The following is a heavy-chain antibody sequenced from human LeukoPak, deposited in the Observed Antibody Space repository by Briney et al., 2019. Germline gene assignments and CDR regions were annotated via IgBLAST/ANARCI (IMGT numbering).Heavy chain of an antibody. V-gene: IGHV4-38-2*02. CDR2: IYHSGST. D-gene: IGHD2-15*01. CDR1: GYSISSGYY. Sequence: PSETLSLTCTVSGYSISSGYYWGWIRQPPGKGLEWIGSIYHSGSTYYNPSLKSRVTISVDTSKNQFSLKLSSVTAANTAVYYCARVNCSGGNCYSSRGAFDIWGQGTMVTVSS. CDR3: ARVNCSGGNCYSSRGAFDI. J-gene: IGHJ3*02.